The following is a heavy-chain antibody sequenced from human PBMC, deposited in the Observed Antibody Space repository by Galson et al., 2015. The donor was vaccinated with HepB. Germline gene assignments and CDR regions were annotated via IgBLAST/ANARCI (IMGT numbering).Heavy chain of an antibody. D-gene: IGHD3-10*01. J-gene: IGHJ4*02. CDR2: ITSRSSYI. Sequence: SLRLSCAASGFTFSTYSMNWVRQAPGKGLEWVSSITSRSSYISYADSVTGRFTISRDNDKNSLYLQMNSLKPEDTAVYYGARGFMIRGITRRYYFDHWGQGTLVTVSS. CDR3: ARGFMIRGITRRYYFDH. CDR1: GFTFSTYS. V-gene: IGHV3-21*01.